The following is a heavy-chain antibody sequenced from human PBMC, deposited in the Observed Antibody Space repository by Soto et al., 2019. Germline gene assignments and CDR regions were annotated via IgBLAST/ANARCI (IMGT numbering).Heavy chain of an antibody. CDR3: AGGGGGSGLNCSDS. CDR1: GGSMSEYF. Sequence: PSETLSLTCSVSGGSMSEYFWSWSRQSPGKGLEWIGYIYYLGSTDYNPSLKSRVTISVDTSKRQFSLRLTSVTAADTAVYYCAGGGGGSGLNCSDSWGHGRLVSV. V-gene: IGHV4-59*01. CDR2: IYYLGST. D-gene: IGHD6-19*01. J-gene: IGHJ5*01.